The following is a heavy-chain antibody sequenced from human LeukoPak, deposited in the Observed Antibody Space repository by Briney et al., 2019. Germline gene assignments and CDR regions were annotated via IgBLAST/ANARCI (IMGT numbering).Heavy chain of an antibody. D-gene: IGHD3-10*01. Sequence: SVKVSCKASGGTFSSYAISWVRQAPGQGLEWMGRIIPILGIANYAQKFQGRVTITADKSTSTAYMELSGLRSEDTAVYYCARERIQEYYGSGSWTYYFDYWGQGTLVTVSS. CDR1: GGTFSSYA. J-gene: IGHJ4*02. V-gene: IGHV1-69*04. CDR2: IIPILGIA. CDR3: ARERIQEYYGSGSWTYYFDY.